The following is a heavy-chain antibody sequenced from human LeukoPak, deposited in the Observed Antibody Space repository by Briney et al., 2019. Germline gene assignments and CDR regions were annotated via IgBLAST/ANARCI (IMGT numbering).Heavy chain of an antibody. CDR3: AGALWFGELYFDY. V-gene: IGHV1-2*02. CDR2: INPNSGGT. J-gene: IGHJ4*02. Sequence: GASVKVSCKASGYTFTGYYMHWVRQAPGQGREWMGWINPNSGGTNYAQKFQGRVTMTRDTSISTAYMELSRLRSDDTAVYYCAGALWFGELYFDYWGQGTLVTVSS. CDR1: GYTFTGYY. D-gene: IGHD3-10*01.